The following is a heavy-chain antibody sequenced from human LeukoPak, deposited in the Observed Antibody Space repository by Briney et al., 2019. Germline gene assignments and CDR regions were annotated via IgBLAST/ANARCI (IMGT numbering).Heavy chain of an antibody. CDR3: ARAGIRGFYGGRDYGMDV. CDR1: GFTFDDYA. CDR2: ISWNSGSI. J-gene: IGHJ6*02. D-gene: IGHD3-10*01. Sequence: GGSLRLSCAASGFTFDDYAMHWVRQAPGKGLEWVSGISWNSGSIGYVDSVKGRFAISRDNAKNSLYLQMNSLRAEDTAVYYCARAGIRGFYGGRDYGMDVWGQGTTVTVSS. V-gene: IGHV3-9*01.